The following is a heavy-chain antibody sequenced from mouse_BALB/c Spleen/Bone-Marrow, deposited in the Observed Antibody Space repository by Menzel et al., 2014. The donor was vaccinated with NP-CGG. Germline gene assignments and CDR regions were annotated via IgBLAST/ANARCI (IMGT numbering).Heavy chain of an antibody. CDR3: ARGDGYYGGAMDY. D-gene: IGHD2-3*01. V-gene: IGHV3-6*02. CDR1: GYSITSGYY. J-gene: IGHJ4*01. CDR2: ISYDGSN. Sequence: ESGPGLVKPSQSLSLTCSVTGYSITSGYYWNWIRQFPGNKLEWMGYISYDGSNNYNPSLKNRISITRDTSKNQFFLKLNSVTTEDTATYYCARGDGYYGGAMDYWSQGTSVTVSS.